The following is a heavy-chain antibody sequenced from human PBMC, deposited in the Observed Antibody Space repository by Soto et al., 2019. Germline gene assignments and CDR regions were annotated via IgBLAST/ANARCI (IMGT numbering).Heavy chain of an antibody. CDR2: SRDKPQGYIT. CDR3: VSATYFSDSSGYTRCLDY. J-gene: IGHJ4*02. D-gene: IGHD3-22*01. CDR1: GFTLSDHY. Sequence: GGSLRLSGVGSGFTLSDHYIDWARQAPGKGLEWVGRSRDKPQGYITAYAASVKGRFTTSRDKSKNSAYLQMNSLKTEDTAVYYCVSATYFSDSSGYTRCLDYWGQGTLVTVSS. V-gene: IGHV3-72*01.